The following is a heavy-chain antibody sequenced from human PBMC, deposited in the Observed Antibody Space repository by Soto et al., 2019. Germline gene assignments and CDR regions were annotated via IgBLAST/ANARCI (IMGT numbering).Heavy chain of an antibody. D-gene: IGHD6-13*01. CDR1: GFTFSSYE. CDR2: ISSSGSTI. Sequence: PXGSLRLSCAAAGFTFSSYEMNWVRQAPGKGLEWVSYISSSGSTIYYADSVKGRFTISRDNAKNSLYLQMNSLRAEDTAVYYCARADRSSLAKDYWGQGPLVTVS. CDR3: ARADRSSLAKDY. J-gene: IGHJ4*02. V-gene: IGHV3-48*03.